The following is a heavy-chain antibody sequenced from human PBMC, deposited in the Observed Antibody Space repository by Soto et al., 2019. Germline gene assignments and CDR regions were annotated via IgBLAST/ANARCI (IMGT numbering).Heavy chain of an antibody. CDR1: GFTFSNAW. CDR3: TTHVSVSGYFDY. J-gene: IGHJ4*02. D-gene: IGHD3-3*01. Sequence: EVQLVESGGGLVKPGGSLRLSCAASGFTFSNAWMSWVRQAPGKGLEWVGRIKSKTDGGTTDYAAPVKGRFTISRDDSKNTLYLQMNSLKTEDTAVYYCTTHVSVSGYFDYWGQGTLVTVSS. V-gene: IGHV3-15*01. CDR2: IKSKTDGGTT.